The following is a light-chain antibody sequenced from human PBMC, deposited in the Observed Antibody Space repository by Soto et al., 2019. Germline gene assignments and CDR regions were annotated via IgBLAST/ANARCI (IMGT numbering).Light chain of an antibody. CDR3: QWSGGSVS. Sequence: EIVLTQSPGTLSLSPGERGTLSCRASQSVSSSYLAWYQQKPGQAPRLLIYGASSRATGIPDRFSGSGSGTDFTLTISRLEPEDFAVYYCQWSGGSVSFGGGTKVE. CDR2: GAS. V-gene: IGKV3-20*01. CDR1: QSVSSSY. J-gene: IGKJ4*01.